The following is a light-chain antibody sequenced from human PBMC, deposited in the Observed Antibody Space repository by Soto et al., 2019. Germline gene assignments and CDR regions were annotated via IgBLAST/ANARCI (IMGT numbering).Light chain of an antibody. CDR1: QSLNSR. V-gene: IGKV1-5*01. CDR2: DAS. Sequence: DIQLTQSPSTLSASVGDRVTLTCRASQSLNSRLAWYQQRPGKAPKLLIYDASTLESGVPSRFSGGGSGTEFTLTISSLQPDDFATYYCQQFDDYPFTFGPGTKVDIK. CDR3: QQFDDYPFT. J-gene: IGKJ3*01.